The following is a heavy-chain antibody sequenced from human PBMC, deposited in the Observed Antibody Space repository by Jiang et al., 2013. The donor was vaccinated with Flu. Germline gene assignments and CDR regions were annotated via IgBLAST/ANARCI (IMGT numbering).Heavy chain of an antibody. V-gene: IGHV2-5*02. CDR2: IYWDDDK. D-gene: IGHD2-15*01. CDR1: GFSLSTSGVG. Sequence: KPTQTLTLTCTFSGFSLSTSGVGVGWIRQPPGKALEWLTLIYWDDDKWYSPFLKSRLSITKDTSKDQVVFTMTNMDPVDTATYYCAHTPGGGPDYWGQGTLVTVSS. J-gene: IGHJ4*02. CDR3: AHTPGGGPDY.